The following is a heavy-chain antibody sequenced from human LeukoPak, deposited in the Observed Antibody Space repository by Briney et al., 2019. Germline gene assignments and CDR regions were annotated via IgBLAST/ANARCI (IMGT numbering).Heavy chain of an antibody. CDR2: IYYSGST. CDR3: ARGPPEARYCSSTSCPPDYYYGMDV. J-gene: IGHJ6*02. Sequence: SETLSLTCTVSGSSISSYYWSWIRQPPGKGLEWIGYIYYSGSTNYNPSLKSRVTISVDTSKNQFSLKLSSVTAADTAVYYCARGPPEARYCSSTSCPPDYYYGMDVWGQGTTVTVSS. V-gene: IGHV4-59*08. CDR1: GSSISSYY. D-gene: IGHD2-2*01.